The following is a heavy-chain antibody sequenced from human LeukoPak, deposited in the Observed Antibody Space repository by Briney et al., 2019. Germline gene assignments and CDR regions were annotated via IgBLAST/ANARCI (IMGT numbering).Heavy chain of an antibody. Sequence: GGSLRLSCAASGFTFSSYWMHWVRQAPGKGLVWVSRINSDGSTTTYADPMKGRFTISRDNAKNTLYLQMNSLRAEDTAVYYCAVKWTYDGFDIWGQGTMVTVSS. CDR2: INSDGSTT. D-gene: IGHD1-26*01. CDR1: GFTFSSYW. CDR3: AVKWTYDGFDI. V-gene: IGHV3-74*01. J-gene: IGHJ3*02.